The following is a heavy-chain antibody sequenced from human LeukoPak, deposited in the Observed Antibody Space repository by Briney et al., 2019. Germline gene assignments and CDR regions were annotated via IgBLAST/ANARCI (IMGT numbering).Heavy chain of an antibody. CDR1: GYTFTGYY. J-gene: IGHJ6*03. Sequence: GASVKVSCKASGYTFTGYYMHWVRQAPGQGLEWMGWINPNSGGTNYAQKFQGRVTMTRDTSISTAYMELSRLRSDDTAVYYCARESDWNSPNYYYYMDVWGKGTTVTVSS. V-gene: IGHV1-2*02. D-gene: IGHD1-7*01. CDR2: INPNSGGT. CDR3: ARESDWNSPNYYYYMDV.